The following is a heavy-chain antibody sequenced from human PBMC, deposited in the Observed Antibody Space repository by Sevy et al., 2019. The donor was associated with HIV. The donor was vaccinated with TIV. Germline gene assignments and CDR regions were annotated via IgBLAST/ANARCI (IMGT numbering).Heavy chain of an antibody. J-gene: IGHJ4*02. D-gene: IGHD3-22*01. CDR2: FDPEDDET. V-gene: IGHV1-24*01. CDR1: GYTLTELS. CDR3: ATTKDYYDSSGYPFDY. Sequence: ASVKVSCKVSGYTLTELSMHWVRQAPGKGLEWMGTFDPEDDETIYAQKFQGRVTMTEDTSTDTAYMELSSPRSEDTAVYYCATTKDYYDSSGYPFDYWGQGTLVTISS.